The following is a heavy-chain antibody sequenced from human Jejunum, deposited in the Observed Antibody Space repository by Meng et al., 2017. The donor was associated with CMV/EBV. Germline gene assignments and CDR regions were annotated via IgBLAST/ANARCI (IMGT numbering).Heavy chain of an antibody. J-gene: IGHJ4*02. Sequence: TFNNYYIHCVRQAPGQGLEWMGIINPKNSGTGYAPKFRGRLTMTRDTPSSTVYMELSSLTSEDTAVYYCARGGYIGFSANYFLDYWAQGARVTVSS. CDR2: INPKNSGT. CDR3: ARGGYIGFSANYFLDY. V-gene: IGHV1-46*02. CDR1: TFNNYY. D-gene: IGHD3-10*01.